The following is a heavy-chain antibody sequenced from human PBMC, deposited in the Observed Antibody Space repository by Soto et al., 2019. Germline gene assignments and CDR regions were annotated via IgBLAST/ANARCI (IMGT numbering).Heavy chain of an antibody. CDR1: GGSFSGYY. V-gene: IGHV4-34*01. Sequence: QVQLQQWGAGLLKPSETLSLTCAVCGGSFSGYYWSWIRQPPGKGLEWIGEINHSGSTNYNPSLKSRVTISVDTSKNQFSLKLSSVTAADTAVYYCARGGYSYGYNYWGQGTLVTVSS. D-gene: IGHD5-18*01. CDR3: ARGGYSYGYNY. J-gene: IGHJ4*02. CDR2: INHSGST.